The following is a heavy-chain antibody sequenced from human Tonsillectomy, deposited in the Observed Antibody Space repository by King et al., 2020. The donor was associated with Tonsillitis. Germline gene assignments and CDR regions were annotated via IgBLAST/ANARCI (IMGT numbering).Heavy chain of an antibody. J-gene: IGHJ6*02. CDR2: IYYSGST. D-gene: IGHD3-16*01. CDR3: ARDLILHGMDV. CDR1: GGSVSSGSYY. V-gene: IGHV4-61*01. Sequence: QLQESGPGLVKPSETLSHTCTVSGGSVSSGSYYWSWIRQPPGKGLEWIGYIYYSGSTNYNPSLKSRVTISVDTSKNQFSLKLSSVTAADTAVYYCARDLILHGMDVWGQGTTVTVSS.